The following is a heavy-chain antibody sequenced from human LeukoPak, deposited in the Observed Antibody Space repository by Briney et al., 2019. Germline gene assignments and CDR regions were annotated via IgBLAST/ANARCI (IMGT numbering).Heavy chain of an antibody. J-gene: IGHJ4*02. CDR3: ARVPGLDYFDY. V-gene: IGHV3-53*01. CDR2: IYSGGST. CDR1: GFTVSSNY. Sequence: PGGSLRLSCAASGFTVSSNYMSWVRQAPGKGLEWVSVIYSGGSTYYADSVKGRFTISRDNSKNTLYLQMNSLRAEDTAVYYCARVPGLDYFDYWGQGTLVTVSS. D-gene: IGHD2-21*01.